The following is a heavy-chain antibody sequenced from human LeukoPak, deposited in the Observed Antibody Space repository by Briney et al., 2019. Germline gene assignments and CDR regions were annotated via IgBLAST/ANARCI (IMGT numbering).Heavy chain of an antibody. D-gene: IGHD3-22*01. CDR2: ISGSGGST. CDR3: AKDVYDSSGYYCSH. J-gene: IGHJ4*02. Sequence: GGSLRLSCAASGFTFSSYAMSWVRQAPGKGLEWVSAISGSGGSTYYADSVKGRFTISRDNSKNTLYLQMNSLRAEDTAVYCCAKDVYDSSGYYCSHWGQGTLVTVSS. V-gene: IGHV3-23*01. CDR1: GFTFSSYA.